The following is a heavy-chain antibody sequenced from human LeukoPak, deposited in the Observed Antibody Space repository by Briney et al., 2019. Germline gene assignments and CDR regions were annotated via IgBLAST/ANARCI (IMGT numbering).Heavy chain of an antibody. V-gene: IGHV1-46*01. CDR1: GYTFTSYY. D-gene: IGHD5-12*01. CDR3: ARGTRRGYSGYDFAALLDY. Sequence: GASVKVSCKASGYTFTSYYMHWVRQAPGQGLEWMGIINPSGGSTSYAQKFQGRVTMTRDTSTSTVYMELRSLRSEDTAVYYCARGTRRGYSGYDFAALLDYWGQGTLVTVSS. CDR2: INPSGGST. J-gene: IGHJ4*02.